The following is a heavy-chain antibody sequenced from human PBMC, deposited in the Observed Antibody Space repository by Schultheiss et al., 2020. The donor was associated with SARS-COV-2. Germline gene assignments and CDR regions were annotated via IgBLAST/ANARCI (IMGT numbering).Heavy chain of an antibody. D-gene: IGHD4-17*01. J-gene: IGHJ5*02. CDR1: GGSISSSSYY. V-gene: IGHV4-39*01. CDR3: ASDYGRNNWFDP. Sequence: SETLSLTCTVSGGSISSSSYYWSWIRQHPGKGLEWIGYIYYSGSTYYNPSLKSRVTISVDTSKNQFSLKLSSVTAADTAVYYCASDYGRNNWFDPWGQGTLVTVSS. CDR2: IYYSGST.